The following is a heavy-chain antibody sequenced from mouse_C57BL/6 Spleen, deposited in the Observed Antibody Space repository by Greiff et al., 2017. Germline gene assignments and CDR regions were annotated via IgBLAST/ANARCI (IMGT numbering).Heavy chain of an antibody. D-gene: IGHD2-4*01. CDR3: ARWGDYDGSY. J-gene: IGHJ3*01. CDR1: GYTFTSYW. V-gene: IGHV1-64*01. Sequence: VKLQQPGAELVKPGASVKLSCKASGYTFTSYWMHWVKQRPGQGLEWIGLIHPNSGSTNYNEKLKSKATLTVDKSSSTAYMQLCSLTSDDSAVYYCARWGDYDGSYWGQGTLVTVSA. CDR2: IHPNSGST.